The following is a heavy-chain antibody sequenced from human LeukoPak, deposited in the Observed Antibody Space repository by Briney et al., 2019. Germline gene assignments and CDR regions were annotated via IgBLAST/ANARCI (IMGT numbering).Heavy chain of an antibody. Sequence: GGSLRLSCAASGFTFSSYWMSWVRQAPGKGLEWVANIKKDGSEKYYVDSVKGRFTISRDNAKNSLYLQMNSLRAEDTAVYYCARDDCSSISCYHNWFDPWGQGTLVTVSS. CDR2: IKKDGSEK. CDR3: ARDDCSSISCYHNWFDP. D-gene: IGHD2-2*01. CDR1: GFTFSSYW. J-gene: IGHJ5*02. V-gene: IGHV3-7*01.